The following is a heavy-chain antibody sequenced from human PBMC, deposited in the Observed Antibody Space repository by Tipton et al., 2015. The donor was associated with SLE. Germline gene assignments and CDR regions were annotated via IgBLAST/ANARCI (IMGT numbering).Heavy chain of an antibody. D-gene: IGHD6-13*01. V-gene: IGHV3-7*01. CDR3: ARVGKYSGSWCDSFDY. CDR2: IKQDGSEK. CDR1: RFTFSRFW. J-gene: IGHJ4*02. Sequence: SLRLSCAASRFTFSRFWMSWVRQTPGKGLEWVANIKQDGSEKYYVDSVKGRFTISRDNAKKSLYLQMNNLRAEDTAVYYCARVGKYSGSWCDSFDYWGQGTLVTVSS.